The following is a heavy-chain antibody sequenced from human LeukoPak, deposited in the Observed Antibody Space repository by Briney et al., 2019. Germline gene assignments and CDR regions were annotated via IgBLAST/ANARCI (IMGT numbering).Heavy chain of an antibody. CDR2: INHSGST. CDR1: GGSFSGYY. J-gene: IGHJ5*02. Sequence: SETLSLTCAVYGGSFSGYYWSWIRQPPGKGLEWIGEINHSGSTNYNPSLKSRVTISVDTSKNQFSLKLSSVTAADTAVYYCARGGAKRSIAARPGSHWFDPWAREPWSPSPQ. CDR3: ARGGAKRSIAARPGSHWFDP. V-gene: IGHV4-34*01. D-gene: IGHD6-6*01.